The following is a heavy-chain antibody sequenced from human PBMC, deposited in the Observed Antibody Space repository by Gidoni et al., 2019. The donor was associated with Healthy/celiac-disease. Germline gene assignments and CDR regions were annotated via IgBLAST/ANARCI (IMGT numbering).Heavy chain of an antibody. CDR2: ISGDGGST. J-gene: IGHJ4*02. D-gene: IGHD5-18*01. Sequence: EVQLVESGGGVVQPGGSLRLSCAASGFTFDDYAMHWVRQAPGKGLEWVSLISGDGGSTYYADSVKGRFTISRDNSKNSLYLQMNSLRTEDTALYYCAKDIWGYSYGYFSLGYWGQGTLVTVSS. V-gene: IGHV3-43*02. CDR3: AKDIWGYSYGYFSLGY. CDR1: GFTFDDYA.